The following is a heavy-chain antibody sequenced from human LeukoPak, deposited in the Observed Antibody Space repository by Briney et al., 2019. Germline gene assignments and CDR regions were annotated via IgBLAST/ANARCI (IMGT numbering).Heavy chain of an antibody. Sequence: GGSLRLSCAASGFTFSTYSMSWVRQAPGKGLEWVGRIKSKTDGGTTDYAAPVKGRFTISRDDSKNTLYLQMNSLKTEDTAVYYCTTDGAYYYDSSGYTGDPWGQGTLVTVSS. CDR3: TTDGAYYYDSSGYTGDP. V-gene: IGHV3-15*01. J-gene: IGHJ5*02. CDR1: GFTFSTYS. D-gene: IGHD3-22*01. CDR2: IKSKTDGGTT.